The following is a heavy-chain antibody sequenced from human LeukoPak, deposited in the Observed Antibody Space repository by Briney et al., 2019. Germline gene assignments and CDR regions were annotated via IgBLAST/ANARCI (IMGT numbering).Heavy chain of an antibody. CDR1: GFTVSRNY. CDR3: ATRATGYLNYFDY. J-gene: IGHJ4*02. D-gene: IGHD3-9*01. Sequence: GGSLRLSCAASGFTVSRNYMSWLRQAPGEGLEWVSVIYSGGSKYYADSVKGRFANSRDNSKNTVYLQMNSLRAEDTAVYFCATRATGYLNYFDYWGQGTLVTVSS. V-gene: IGHV3-66*01. CDR2: IYSGGSK.